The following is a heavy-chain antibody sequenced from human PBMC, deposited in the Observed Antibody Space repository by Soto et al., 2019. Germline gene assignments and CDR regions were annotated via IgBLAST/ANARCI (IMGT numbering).Heavy chain of an antibody. CDR1: GGSVSSGSYY. J-gene: IGHJ4*02. CDR2: IYYSGST. D-gene: IGHD6-19*01. CDR3: ARGFGYSSGWLGY. Sequence: PSETLSLTCTVSGGSVSSGSYYWSWIRQPPGKGLEWIGYIYYSGSTNYNPSLKSRVTISVDTSKNQFSLELSSVTAADTAVYYCARGFGYSSGWLGYWGQGTLVTVSS. V-gene: IGHV4-61*01.